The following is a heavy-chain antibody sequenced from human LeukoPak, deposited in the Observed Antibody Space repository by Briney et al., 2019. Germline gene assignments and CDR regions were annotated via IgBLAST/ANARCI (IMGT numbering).Heavy chain of an antibody. V-gene: IGHV1-69*06. Sequence: SVKVSCKASGGTFNSYAISWVRQAPGQGLEWMGGIIPIFGTTNYARKFRGRVTLTADKSTRTAYMELSSLRSEDTAVYYCARGALAGWFDPWGQGTLVTVSS. J-gene: IGHJ5*02. CDR3: ARGALAGWFDP. CDR1: GGTFNSYA. CDR2: IIPIFGTT. D-gene: IGHD6-19*01.